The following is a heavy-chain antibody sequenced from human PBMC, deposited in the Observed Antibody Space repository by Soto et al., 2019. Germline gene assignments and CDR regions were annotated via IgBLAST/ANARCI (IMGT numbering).Heavy chain of an antibody. CDR1: GASVNTGDYY. CDR2: IFYSGDT. CDR3: VGTGTTDDF. J-gene: IGHJ1*01. D-gene: IGHD1-7*01. Sequence: VQLQGSGPGLLKPSQTLSLTCTVSGASVNTGDYYWSYIRQPPGKGLEWLGYIFYSGDTYYNPSLKSLATISLNTSRNQFSLTLTSVTDADTALYYCVGTGTTDDFWGQGTLVTFSS. V-gene: IGHV4-30-4*01.